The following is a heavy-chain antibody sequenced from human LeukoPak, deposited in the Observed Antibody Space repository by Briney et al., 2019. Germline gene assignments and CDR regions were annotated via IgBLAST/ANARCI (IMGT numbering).Heavy chain of an antibody. D-gene: IGHD3-3*01. CDR1: GYTFTSYG. Sequence: GASVKVSCTASGYTFTSYGISWVRQAPGQGLEWMGWISAYNGNTNYAQKLQGRVTMTTDTSTSTAYMELRSLRSDDTAVYYCARTVPDFWSGYFNTQTYYYYGMDVWGQGTTVTVSS. J-gene: IGHJ6*02. CDR3: ARTVPDFWSGYFNTQTYYYYGMDV. CDR2: ISAYNGNT. V-gene: IGHV1-18*01.